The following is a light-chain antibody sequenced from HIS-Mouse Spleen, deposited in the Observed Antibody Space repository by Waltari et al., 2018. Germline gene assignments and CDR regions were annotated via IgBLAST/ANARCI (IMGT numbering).Light chain of an antibody. V-gene: IGLV3-19*01. J-gene: IGLJ2*01. CDR2: GKN. CDR1: SLRSYY. CDR3: NSRDSSGNHVV. Sequence: SSELTQDPAVSVALGQTVRITCQGDSLRSYYASWYQQKPGQAPVPVIYGKNNRPSGLPDRFSGSSSGNTASLTITGAQAEDEADYYCNSRDSSGNHVVFGGGTKLTVL.